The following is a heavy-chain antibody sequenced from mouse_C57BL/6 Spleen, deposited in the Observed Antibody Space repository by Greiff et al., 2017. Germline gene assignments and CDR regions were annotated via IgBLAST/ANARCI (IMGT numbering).Heavy chain of an antibody. D-gene: IGHD1-1*01. CDR3: ARQGNYYGSSYDYFDY. CDR1: GFTFSDYY. Sequence: EVKLMESGGGLVQPGGSLKLSCAASGFTFSDYYMYWVRQTPEKRLEWVAYISNGGGSTYYPDTVKGRFTISRDNAKNTLYLQMSRLKSEDTAMYYCARQGNYYGSSYDYFDYWGQGTTLTVSS. J-gene: IGHJ2*01. V-gene: IGHV5-12*01. CDR2: ISNGGGST.